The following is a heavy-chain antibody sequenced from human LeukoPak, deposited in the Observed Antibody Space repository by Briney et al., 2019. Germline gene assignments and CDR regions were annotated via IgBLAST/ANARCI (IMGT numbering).Heavy chain of an antibody. J-gene: IGHJ3*02. V-gene: IGHV4-59*08. D-gene: IGHD6-19*01. CDR1: GGSISGYY. Sequence: SETLSLTCAVSGGSISGYYWSWIRQPPGQGLEWIGYIYYSGSTNYNPSLKSRVTISVDTSKNQFSLKLSSVTAADTAVYYCARHSAPSPYSSGWYVGAFDIWGQGTMVTVSS. CDR2: IYYSGST. CDR3: ARHSAPSPYSSGWYVGAFDI.